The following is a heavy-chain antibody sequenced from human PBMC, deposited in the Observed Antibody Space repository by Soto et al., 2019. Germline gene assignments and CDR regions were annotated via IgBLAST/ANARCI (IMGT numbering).Heavy chain of an antibody. Sequence: ASVKVSCKASGYTFTSYGISWVRQAPGQGLEWMGWISAYNGNTNYAQKLQGGVTMTTDTSTSTAYMELRSLRSDDTAVYYCARDTDNYDYVWGSYRPFDYWGQGTLVTVSS. CDR3: ARDTDNYDYVWGSYRPFDY. V-gene: IGHV1-18*04. D-gene: IGHD3-16*02. CDR2: ISAYNGNT. CDR1: GYTFTSYG. J-gene: IGHJ4*02.